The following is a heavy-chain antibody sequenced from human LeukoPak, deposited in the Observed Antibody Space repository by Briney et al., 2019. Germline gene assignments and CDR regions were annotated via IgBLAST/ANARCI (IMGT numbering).Heavy chain of an antibody. CDR3: ARGSIMGATFDYFDY. CDR2: IKPNSGGT. CDR1: GYTSTSYG. D-gene: IGHD1-26*01. Sequence: ASVKVSCKASGYTSTSYGISWVRQAPGQGLEWMGWIKPNSGGTNYAQKFQGRVTMTRDTSISTAYMELSRLRSDDTAVYYCARGSIMGATFDYFDYWGQGTLVTVSS. J-gene: IGHJ4*02. V-gene: IGHV1-2*02.